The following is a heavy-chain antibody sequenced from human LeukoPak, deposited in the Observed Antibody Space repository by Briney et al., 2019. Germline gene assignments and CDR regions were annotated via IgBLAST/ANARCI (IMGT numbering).Heavy chain of an antibody. J-gene: IGHJ4*02. CDR1: GFTFSSYG. Sequence: GGSLRLSCAASGFTFSSYGMHWVRQAPGKGLEWVAVIWYDGSNKYYAGSVKGRFTISRDNSKNTLYLQMNSLRAEDTAVYYCAKSLGDGVNGNYYFDYWGQGTLVTVSS. CDR3: AKSLGDGVNGNYYFDY. CDR2: IWYDGSNK. D-gene: IGHD2-21*01. V-gene: IGHV3-33*06.